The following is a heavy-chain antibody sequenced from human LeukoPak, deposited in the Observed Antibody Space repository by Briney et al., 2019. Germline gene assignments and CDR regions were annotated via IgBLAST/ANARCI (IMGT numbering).Heavy chain of an antibody. CDR2: IKEDGSWK. CDR3: ARDRGWYHADS. D-gene: IGHD6-19*01. V-gene: IGHV3-7*01. J-gene: IGHJ4*02. CDR1: GFTFRNFG. Sequence: AGGSLRLSCGASGFTFRNFGMHWLRQAPGKGLEWVANIKEDGSWKHYAVSVQGRFTISRDNAKNSLYLQMNSLRAEDTAVYYCARDRGWYHADSWGQGTLVTVSS.